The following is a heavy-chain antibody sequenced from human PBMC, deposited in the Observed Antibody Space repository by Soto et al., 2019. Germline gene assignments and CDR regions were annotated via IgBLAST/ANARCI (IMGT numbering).Heavy chain of an antibody. V-gene: IGHV1-24*01. CDR2: FDPEDGET. CDR1: GYTLTELS. CDR3: ATVSPRSWYFDL. Sequence: ASVKVSCKVSGYTLTELSMHWVLQAPGKGLEWMGGFDPEDGETIYAQKFQGRVTMTEDTSTDTAYMELSSLRSEDTAVYYCATVSPRSWYFDLWGRGTLVTVSS. J-gene: IGHJ2*01.